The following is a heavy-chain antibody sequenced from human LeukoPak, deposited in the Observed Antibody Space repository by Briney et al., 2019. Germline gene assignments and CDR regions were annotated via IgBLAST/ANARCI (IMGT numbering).Heavy chain of an antibody. Sequence: GGSLRLSCAASGFTFSSYAMHWVRQAPGKGLEWVSAISGSGGSTYYADSVKGRFTISRDNSKNTLYLQMNSLRAEDTAVCYCAKVPHYYDSSGYYSTWGQGTLVTVSS. V-gene: IGHV3-23*01. D-gene: IGHD3-22*01. CDR1: GFTFSSYA. CDR3: AKVPHYYDSSGYYST. J-gene: IGHJ4*02. CDR2: ISGSGGST.